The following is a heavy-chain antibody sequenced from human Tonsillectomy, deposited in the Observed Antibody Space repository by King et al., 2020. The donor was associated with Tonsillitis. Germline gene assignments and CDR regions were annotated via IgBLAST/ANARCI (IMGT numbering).Heavy chain of an antibody. J-gene: IGHJ4*02. V-gene: IGHV3-33*05. CDR2: ISYDGSNK. D-gene: IGHD6-13*01. Sequence: VQLVESGGGVVQPGRSLRLSCAASGFTFSSYGMHWVRQAPGKGLEWVAVISYDGSNKYYADSVKGRFTISRDNSKNTLYLQMNSLRAEDTAVYYCASGGGSSAGGWSDSWGRGPRAPVP. CDR3: ASGGGSSAGGWSDS. CDR1: GFTFSSYG.